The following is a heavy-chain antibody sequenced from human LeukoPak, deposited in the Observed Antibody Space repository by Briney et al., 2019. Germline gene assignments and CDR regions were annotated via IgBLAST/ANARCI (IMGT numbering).Heavy chain of an antibody. CDR3: ARDNGDRTAYYGDYFDY. CDR1: GGSFSNYA. V-gene: IGHV1-69*06. J-gene: IGHJ4*02. D-gene: IGHD3/OR15-3a*01. Sequence: SAKVSCKAFGGSFSNYAISWVRQAPGQGLEWMGGIIPIFGTANYAQKFQGRVAITADKSTSTAYMELSSLTADDTAVYYCARDNGDRTAYYGDYFDYWGQGTLVTVSS. CDR2: IIPIFGTA.